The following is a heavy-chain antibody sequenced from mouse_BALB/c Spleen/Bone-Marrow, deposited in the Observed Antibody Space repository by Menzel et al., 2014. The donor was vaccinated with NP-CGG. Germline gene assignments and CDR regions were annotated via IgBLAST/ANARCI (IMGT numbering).Heavy chain of an antibody. D-gene: IGHD4-1*01. CDR2: ISYDGSN. CDR1: GYSITSGYY. CDR3: ARGGTGRVYFDV. Sequence: EVKLQESGPGLVKPSQSLSLTCSVTGYSITSGYYWNWIRQFPGNKLEWMGYISYDGSNNYNPSLKSRISITRDTSKNQFFLKLNSVTTEDTATYYCARGGTGRVYFDVWGAGTTVTVSS. J-gene: IGHJ1*01. V-gene: IGHV3-6*02.